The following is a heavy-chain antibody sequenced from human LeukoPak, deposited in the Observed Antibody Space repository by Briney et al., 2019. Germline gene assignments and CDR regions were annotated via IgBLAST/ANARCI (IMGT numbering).Heavy chain of an antibody. CDR2: IYYSGST. J-gene: IGHJ6*02. Sequence: SETQSLTCTVSGGSISSSSYYWGWIRQPPGKGLEWIGSIYYSGSTYYNPSLKSRVTISVDTSKNQFSLKLSSVTAADTAVYYCARDMTVTTTGDYYYGMDVWGQGTTVTVSS. CDR1: GGSISSSSYY. D-gene: IGHD4-17*01. V-gene: IGHV4-39*07. CDR3: ARDMTVTTTGDYYYGMDV.